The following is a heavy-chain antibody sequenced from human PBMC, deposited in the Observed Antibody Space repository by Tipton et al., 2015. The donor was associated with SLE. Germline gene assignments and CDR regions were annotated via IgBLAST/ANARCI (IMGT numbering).Heavy chain of an antibody. V-gene: IGHV4-61*02. Sequence: TLSLTCTVSGGSFSSVSDHWNWIRQPAGKGLEWIGRIYNTGSTVYNPSIKSRVTISLDTSKKQFSLKLRYVTAADTAVYYCASGGYYGSGSYYGGWFDPWGQGTLVTVSS. CDR1: GGSFSSVSDH. D-gene: IGHD3-10*01. CDR3: ASGGYYGSGSYYGGWFDP. CDR2: IYNTGST. J-gene: IGHJ5*02.